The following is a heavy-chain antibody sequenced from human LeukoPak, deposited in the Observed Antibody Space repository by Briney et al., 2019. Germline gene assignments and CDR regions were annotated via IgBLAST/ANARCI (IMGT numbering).Heavy chain of an antibody. CDR2: ISGSGGST. CDR3: AKPPAYYYDSSGYYFDY. CDR1: GFAFRNNA. D-gene: IGHD3-22*01. J-gene: IGHJ4*02. V-gene: IGHV3-23*01. Sequence: GGSLRLSCVASGFAFRNNAMSWVRQAPEKGLEWVSAISGSGGSTYYADSVKGRFTISRDNSKNTLYLQMNSLRAEDTAVYYCAKPPAYYYDSSGYYFDYWGQGPLVTVSS.